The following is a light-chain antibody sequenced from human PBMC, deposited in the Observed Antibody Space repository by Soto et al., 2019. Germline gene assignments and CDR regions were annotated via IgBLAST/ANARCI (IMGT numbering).Light chain of an antibody. V-gene: IGKV3D-7*01. J-gene: IGKJ5*01. Sequence: PGARVTLSCRASQSVSSSYLTWYQQKPGQAPRLLIYGASTRATSIPARFSGSGSGTDFTLTISSLQPEDFAVYYCQQDYNLPSNTFGQGTRLEIK. CDR1: QSVSSSY. CDR3: QQDYNLPSNT. CDR2: GAS.